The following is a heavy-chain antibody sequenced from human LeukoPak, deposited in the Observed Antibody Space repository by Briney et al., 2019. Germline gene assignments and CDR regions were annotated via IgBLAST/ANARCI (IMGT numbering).Heavy chain of an antibody. J-gene: IGHJ4*02. V-gene: IGHV4-30-4*01. CDR2: IYYSGST. CDR1: GGSISSGDYY. CDR3: ARGSYDILTGYYLTLFDY. Sequence: SETLSLTCTVSGGSISSGDYYWSWIRQPPGKGLEWIGYIYYSGSTYYNPSLKSRVTISVDTSKNQFSLKLSSVTAADTAVYYCARGSYDILTGYYLTLFDYWGQGTLVTVSS. D-gene: IGHD3-9*01.